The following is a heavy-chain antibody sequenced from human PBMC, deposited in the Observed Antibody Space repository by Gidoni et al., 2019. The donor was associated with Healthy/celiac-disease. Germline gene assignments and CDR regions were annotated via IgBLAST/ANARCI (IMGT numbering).Heavy chain of an antibody. V-gene: IGHV4-59*01. J-gene: IGHJ3*02. D-gene: IGHD2-15*01. CDR3: ASEGSDTHDAFDI. Sequence: QVQLQDSGPGLVKPSETLSLTFTVPCGSISSYYWSWIRQPPGKGLEWIGYIYYSVSTNYNPSLKSRVTISVDTSKNQFSLKLSSVTAADTAVYYCASEGSDTHDAFDIWGQGTMVTVSS. CDR2: IYYSVST. CDR1: CGSISSYY.